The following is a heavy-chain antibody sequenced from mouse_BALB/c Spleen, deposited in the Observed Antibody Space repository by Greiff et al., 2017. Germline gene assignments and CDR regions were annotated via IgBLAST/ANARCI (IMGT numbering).Heavy chain of an antibody. Sequence: VQLQESGPGLVAPSQSLSITCTVSGFSLTGYGVNWVRQPPGKGLEWLGMIWGDGSTDYNSALKSRLSISKDNSKSQVFLKMNSLQTDDTARYYCAREGYYGSSRYFDVWGAGTTLTVSS. J-gene: IGHJ1*01. CDR3: AREGYYGSSRYFDV. CDR2: IWGDGST. CDR1: GFSLTGYG. D-gene: IGHD1-1*01. V-gene: IGHV2-6-7*02.